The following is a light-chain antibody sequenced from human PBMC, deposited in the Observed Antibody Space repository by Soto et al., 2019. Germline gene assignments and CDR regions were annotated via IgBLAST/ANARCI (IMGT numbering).Light chain of an antibody. V-gene: IGKV1-39*01. J-gene: IGKJ1*01. CDR3: QQRYSTPRT. CDR1: QSISFY. Sequence: DIQMTQSTSSLSASVGDRLTIACRASQSISFYLHWNQQKPGKAPNLRIYTASSLQGGVPSRFSGSGSGTDFTLTISSLQPEDFATYYCQQRYSTPRTFGQGTKVDIK. CDR2: TAS.